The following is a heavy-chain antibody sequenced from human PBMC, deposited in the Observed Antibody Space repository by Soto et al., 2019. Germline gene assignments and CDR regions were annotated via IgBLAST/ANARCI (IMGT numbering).Heavy chain of an antibody. Sequence: QVQLVESGGGVVQPGRSLRLSCAASGFTFSSYGMHWVRQAPGKGLEWVAVISYDGSNKYYADSVKGRFTISRDNSKNTLYLQMNSLRAEDTAVYYCAKRVVGVRPWYFDLWGRGTLVTVSS. V-gene: IGHV3-30*18. D-gene: IGHD3-16*01. CDR3: AKRVVGVRPWYFDL. J-gene: IGHJ2*01. CDR2: ISYDGSNK. CDR1: GFTFSSYG.